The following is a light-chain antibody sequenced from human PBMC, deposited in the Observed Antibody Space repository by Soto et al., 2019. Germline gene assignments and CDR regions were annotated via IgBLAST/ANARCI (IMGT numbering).Light chain of an antibody. V-gene: IGKV3-11*01. CDR1: QSVGSK. CDR3: QQRSSWPIT. Sequence: EIVLTQFPAALSLSPGEGATLSCRASQSVGSKLAWFQQKPGQAPRLLIYDASNRATGIPARFSGSGSGTDFTVTISSLGPEDFAVYYCQQRSSWPITFGPGTRLENK. CDR2: DAS. J-gene: IGKJ5*01.